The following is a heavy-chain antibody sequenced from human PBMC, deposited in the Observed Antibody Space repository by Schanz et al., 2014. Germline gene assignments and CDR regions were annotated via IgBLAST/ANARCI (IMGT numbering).Heavy chain of an antibody. Sequence: QVQLVQSGVEVKKPGASVKVSCKASGYSFTGYYMNWVRQAPGQGLEWMGWINPSSGGTNYAQKFQGRVTMTRDTSSTPAYMELNSLRSDDTAVYYCVRELSGGTFDYWGQGALVTVSS. CDR2: INPSSGGT. J-gene: IGHJ4*02. CDR3: VRELSGGTFDY. D-gene: IGHD1-1*01. V-gene: IGHV1-2*02. CDR1: GYSFTGYY.